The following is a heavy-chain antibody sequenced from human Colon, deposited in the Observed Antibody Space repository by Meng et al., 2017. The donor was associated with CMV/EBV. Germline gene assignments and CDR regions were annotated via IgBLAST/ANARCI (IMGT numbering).Heavy chain of an antibody. Sequence: LQASGPSVVGPSGPLSLTCTCPGGSITNRNLWSWVRLPPGKGLEWIGEVYLGGTIHHHPSLQSRVTISLDKAKDHLSLKLASVTAADTAVYYCASLKDYDGRGYYYFKSWGQGTLVTVSS. J-gene: IGHJ4*02. CDR3: ASLKDYDGRGYYYFKS. D-gene: IGHD3-22*01. V-gene: IGHV4-4*02. CDR2: VYLGGTI. CDR1: GGSITNRNL.